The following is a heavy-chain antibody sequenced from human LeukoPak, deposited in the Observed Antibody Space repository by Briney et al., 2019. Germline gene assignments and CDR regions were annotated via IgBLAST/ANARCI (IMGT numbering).Heavy chain of an antibody. CDR2: ISGSGGST. CDR1: GFTFSSYA. J-gene: IGHJ4*02. CDR3: AKSPVSSCRGSFCYPFDY. V-gene: IGHV3-23*01. Sequence: GGSLRLSCAASGFTFSSYAMTWVRQAPGKGLEWVSAISGSGGSTYYADSVKGRFTISRDNSRNTLYLQMNTLRAEDTAVYFCAKSPVSSCRGSFCYPFDYWGQGNLVTVSS. D-gene: IGHD2-15*01.